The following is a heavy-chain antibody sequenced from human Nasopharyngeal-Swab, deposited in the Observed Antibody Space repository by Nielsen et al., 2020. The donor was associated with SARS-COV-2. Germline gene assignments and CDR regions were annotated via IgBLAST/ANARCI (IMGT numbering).Heavy chain of an antibody. Sequence: WIRQPPGKGLEWVSYISSSGSTRYYADSVKGRFTISRDNVKNSLYLQMNSLRAEDTAVYYCARDYCSSTSCYDYWGQGTLVTVSS. D-gene: IGHD2-2*01. V-gene: IGHV3-48*03. J-gene: IGHJ4*02. CDR3: ARDYCSSTSCYDY. CDR2: ISSSGSTR.